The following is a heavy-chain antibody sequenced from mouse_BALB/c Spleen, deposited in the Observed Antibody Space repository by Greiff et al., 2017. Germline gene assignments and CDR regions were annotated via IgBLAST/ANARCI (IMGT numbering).Heavy chain of an antibody. V-gene: IGHV2-6-7*01. J-gene: IGHJ3*01. CDR1: GFSLTGYG. Sequence: QVQLKESGPGLVAPSQSLSITCTVSGFSLTGYGVNWVRQPPGKGLEWLGMIWGDGSTDYNSALKSRLSISKDNSKSQVFLKMNSLQTDDTARYYCASPYGNYSFAYWGQGTLVTVSA. CDR3: ASPYGNYSFAY. D-gene: IGHD2-1*01. CDR2: IWGDGST.